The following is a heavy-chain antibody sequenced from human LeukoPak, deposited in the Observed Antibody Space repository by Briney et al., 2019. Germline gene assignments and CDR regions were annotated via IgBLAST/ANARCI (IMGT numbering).Heavy chain of an antibody. CDR2: INHSGST. CDR1: GGSFSGYY. D-gene: IGHD3-3*01. J-gene: IGHJ4*02. V-gene: IGHV4-34*01. Sequence: SETLSLTCAVYGGSFSGYYWSWIRQPPGKGLEWIGEINHSGSTNYNPSLKSRVTISVDTSKNQFSLKLSSVTAADTAVYYRARGRPLYYDFWSGYYRRGFDYWGQGTLVTVSS. CDR3: ARGRPLYYDFWSGYYRRGFDY.